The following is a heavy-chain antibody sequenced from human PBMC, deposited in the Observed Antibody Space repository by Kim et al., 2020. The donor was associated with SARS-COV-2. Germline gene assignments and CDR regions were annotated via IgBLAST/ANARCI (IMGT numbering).Heavy chain of an antibody. J-gene: IGHJ4*01. CDR2: TFYRTKWNN. D-gene: IGHD6-25*01. CDR3: TRGRSPAAGVFDY. V-gene: IGHV6-1*01. Sequence: SQTLSLTCAISGDSVSNTDAAWNWVRQSPSRGLEWLGKTFYRTKWNNEYTGSMKSRITITSDTSKNEFSLQLNSVTPDDTAVYYCTRGRSPAAGVFDYWG. CDR1: GDSVSNTDAA.